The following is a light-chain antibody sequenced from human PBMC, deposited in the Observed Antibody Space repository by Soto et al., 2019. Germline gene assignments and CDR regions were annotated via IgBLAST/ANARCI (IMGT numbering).Light chain of an antibody. J-gene: IGKJ5*01. CDR1: QSIGSSY. Sequence: EIVLTQSPATLFMSPGERTTLSCRASQSIGSSYLAWYQQKPGQAPRLLIYGASSRATGIPDRFSGGGSGTDFSLTISRLDPEDFAVYYCQQYSSSPITFGQGTRLEIK. CDR3: QQYSSSPIT. V-gene: IGKV3-20*01. CDR2: GAS.